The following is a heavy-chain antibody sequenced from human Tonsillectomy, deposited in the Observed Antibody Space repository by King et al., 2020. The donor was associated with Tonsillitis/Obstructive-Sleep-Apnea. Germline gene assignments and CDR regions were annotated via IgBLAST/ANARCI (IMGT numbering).Heavy chain of an antibody. Sequence: QVQLVESGAEVKKPGSSVKVSCKASGGTFSSYAITWVRQAPGQGLEWMGRIIPMLGIANYAQKFQGRVTITADKSTSTAYMELSSLRSEDTALYYCARADYSGYWNYYYYYMDVWGKGTTVTVSS. CDR3: ARADYSGYWNYYYYYMDV. CDR1: GGTFSSYA. J-gene: IGHJ6*03. CDR2: IIPMLGIA. V-gene: IGHV1-69*09. D-gene: IGHD5-12*01.